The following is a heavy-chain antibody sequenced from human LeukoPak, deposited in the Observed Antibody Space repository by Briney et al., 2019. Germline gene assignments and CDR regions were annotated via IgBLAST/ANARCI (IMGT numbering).Heavy chain of an antibody. CDR1: RFTFDDYA. J-gene: IGHJ2*01. CDR2: ISWNSGTI. V-gene: IGHV3-9*03. CDR3: AKTQQLVLNGYFDL. Sequence: PGGSLRLSCAASRFTFDDYAMHWVRQAPGKGLEWVSGISWNSGTIGYADSVKGRFTISRDNAKNSLYLQMNSLRAEDMALYYCAKTQQLVLNGYFDLWGRGTLVTVSS. D-gene: IGHD6-13*01.